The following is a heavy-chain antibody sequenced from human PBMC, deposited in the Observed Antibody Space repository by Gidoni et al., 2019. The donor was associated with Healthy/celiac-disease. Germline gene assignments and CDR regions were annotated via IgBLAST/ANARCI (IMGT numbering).Heavy chain of an antibody. CDR2: ISGSGGST. CDR1: GFTFSSYA. Sequence: EVQLLESGGGFVQPGGSLRLSCAASGFTFSSYALSWVRQAPGKGLEWVSAISGSGGSTYYADSVKGRFTISRDNSKNTLYLQMNSLRAEDTAVYYCAKCGGRPYDAFDIWGQGTMVTVSS. CDR3: AKCGGRPYDAFDI. J-gene: IGHJ3*02. D-gene: IGHD2-21*01. V-gene: IGHV3-23*01.